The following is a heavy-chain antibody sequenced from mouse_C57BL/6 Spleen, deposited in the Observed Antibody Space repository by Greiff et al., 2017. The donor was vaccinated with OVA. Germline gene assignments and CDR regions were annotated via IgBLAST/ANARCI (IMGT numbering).Heavy chain of an antibody. V-gene: IGHV3-6*01. J-gene: IGHJ2*01. CDR2: ISYDGSN. CDR1: GYSITSGYY. Sequence: EVKLMESGPGLVKPSQSLSLTCSVTGYSITSGYYWNWIRQFPGNKLEWMGYISYDGSNNYNPSLKNRISITRDTSKNQFFLKLNSVTTEDTATYYCASGLDYFDYWGKGTTLTVSS. D-gene: IGHD3-1*01. CDR3: ASGLDYFDY.